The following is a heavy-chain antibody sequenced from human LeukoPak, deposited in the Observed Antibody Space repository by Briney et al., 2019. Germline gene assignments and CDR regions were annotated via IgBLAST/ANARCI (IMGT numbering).Heavy chain of an antibody. J-gene: IGHJ4*02. V-gene: IGHV3-30*18. CDR2: ISYDGSNK. D-gene: IGHD3-22*01. CDR1: GFTFSSYG. CDR3: AKDSFRSMIVVLPPNS. Sequence: PGGSLRLSCAASGFTFSSYGMHWVRQAPGKGLEWVAVISYDGSNKYYADSVKGRFTISRDNSKNTLYLQMNSLRAEDTAVYYCAKDSFRSMIVVLPPNSWGQGTLVTVSS.